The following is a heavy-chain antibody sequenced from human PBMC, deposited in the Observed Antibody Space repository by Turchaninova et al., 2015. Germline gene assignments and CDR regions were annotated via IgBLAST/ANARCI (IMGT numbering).Heavy chain of an antibody. CDR2: VHYTGST. CDR3: ARDPPGPGVWFDP. CDR1: GDSISKYH. V-gene: IGHV4-59*01. J-gene: IGHJ5*02. D-gene: IGHD3-10*01. Sequence: VQLQDSAPGLVWPPEPLSPPSTVSGDSISKYHWNWIRQPPGKAPEWIGYVHYTGSTTYNPSLESRVTLSADTSKNQFSLRLTSVTAADTAVYYCARDPPGPGVWFDPWGQGILVIVSS.